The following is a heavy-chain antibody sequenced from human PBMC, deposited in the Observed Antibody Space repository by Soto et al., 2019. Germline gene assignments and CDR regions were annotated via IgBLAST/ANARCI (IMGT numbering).Heavy chain of an antibody. CDR3: ARERGKVVRKYYYGMDV. J-gene: IGHJ6*02. V-gene: IGHV3-33*01. CDR1: GFTFSSYG. D-gene: IGHD1-26*01. CDR2: IWYDGSNK. Sequence: GGSLRLSCAASGFTFSSYGMHWVRQAPGKGLEWVAVIWYDGSNKYYADSVKGRFTISRDNSKNTLYLQMNSLRAEDTAVYYCARERGKVVRKYYYGMDVWGQGTTVTVSS.